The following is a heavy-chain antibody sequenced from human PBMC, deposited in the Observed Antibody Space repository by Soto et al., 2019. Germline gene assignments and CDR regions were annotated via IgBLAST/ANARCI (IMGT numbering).Heavy chain of an antibody. CDR1: GYTFTTHG. Sequence: ASVKVSCKASGYTFTTHGISWVRQAPGQGLEWMGWISTHNGDTIYEQKFQGRATMTTDTSTSTAYMDLRSLRSDDTAVYYCARDGRGGYYDSSGYYGEYYFDYWGQGTLVTVSS. CDR2: ISTHNGDT. V-gene: IGHV1-18*01. D-gene: IGHD3-22*01. CDR3: ARDGRGGYYDSSGYYGEYYFDY. J-gene: IGHJ4*02.